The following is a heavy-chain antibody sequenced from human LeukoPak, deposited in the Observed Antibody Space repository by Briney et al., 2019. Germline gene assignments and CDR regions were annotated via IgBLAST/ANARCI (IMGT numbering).Heavy chain of an antibody. CDR2: IYTSGST. J-gene: IGHJ4*02. Sequence: SETLSLTCTVSGGSISSGSYYWSWIRQPAGKGLEWIGRIYTSGSTNYNPSLKSRVTISVDTSKNQFSLKLSSVTAADTAVYYCARERSVGSRVFDYWGQGTLVTVSS. CDR1: GGSISSGSYY. CDR3: ARERSVGSRVFDY. V-gene: IGHV4-61*02. D-gene: IGHD3-10*01.